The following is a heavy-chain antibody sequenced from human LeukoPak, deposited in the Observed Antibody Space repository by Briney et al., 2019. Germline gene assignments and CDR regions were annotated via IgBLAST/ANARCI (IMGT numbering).Heavy chain of an antibody. CDR2: FDPEDGET. CDR1: GYTLTELS. CDR3: ATDGYDSSGDHSDY. V-gene: IGHV1-24*01. J-gene: IGHJ4*02. D-gene: IGHD3-22*01. Sequence: VASVKVSCKVSGYTLTELSMHWVRQAPGKGLEWMGGFDPEDGETIYAQKFQGRVTMTEDTSTDTAYMELSSLRSEDTAVYYCATDGYDSSGDHSDYWGQGTLVTVSS.